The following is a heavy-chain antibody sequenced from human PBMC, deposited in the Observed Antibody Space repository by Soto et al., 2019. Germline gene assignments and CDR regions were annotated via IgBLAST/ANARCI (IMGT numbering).Heavy chain of an antibody. V-gene: IGHV1-69*12. Sequence: QVQLVQSGAEVKKPGSSVKVSCKASGGTFSSYAISWVRQAPGQGREWMGGIIPIFGTANYAQKFQGRVTITAEESTRTAYMELSSLRSEDTAVYYCAREVVVTASGWFDPWGQGTLVTVSS. CDR1: GGTFSSYA. J-gene: IGHJ5*02. D-gene: IGHD2-15*01. CDR3: AREVVVTASGWFDP. CDR2: IIPIFGTA.